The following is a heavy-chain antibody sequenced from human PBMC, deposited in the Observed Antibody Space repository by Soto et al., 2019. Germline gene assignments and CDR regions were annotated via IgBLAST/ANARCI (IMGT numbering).Heavy chain of an antibody. J-gene: IGHJ6*04. CDR2: IDNAGTDS. D-gene: IGHD3-10*01. Sequence: EVQLVESGGGLVQPGGSLRLSCEASGFTPSGGSMPWVRQAPGKGLVWVSGIDNAGTDSTYADSVKGRFTSSRDNAKNMLYLQMNSLRVEDTAVYYCARGWFGPDVWGKGTTVTVSS. V-gene: IGHV3-74*01. CDR3: ARGWFGPDV. CDR1: GFTPSGGS.